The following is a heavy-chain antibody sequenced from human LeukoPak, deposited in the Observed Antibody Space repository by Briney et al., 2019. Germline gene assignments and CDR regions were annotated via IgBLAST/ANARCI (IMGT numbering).Heavy chain of an antibody. CDR2: IYPVVSDT. J-gene: IGHJ4*02. CDR3: ARTSDYGGYVEFSY. CDR1: GYYFTIYW. D-gene: IGHD4-17*01. Sequence: GESLKISCKGSGYYFTIYWITWVRQMPGKGLEWMGTIYPVVSDTTYTPSSQGQVTSSADKSINTAYLQWSSLKPWDTAIYYCARTSDYGGYVEFSYWGQGTLVTVAS. V-gene: IGHV5-51*01.